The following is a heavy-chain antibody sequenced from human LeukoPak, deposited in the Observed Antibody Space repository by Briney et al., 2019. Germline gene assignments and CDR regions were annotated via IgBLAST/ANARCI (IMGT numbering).Heavy chain of an antibody. V-gene: IGHV1-69*04. CDR2: IIPILGIA. Sequence: SVKVSCKASGGTFSSYTISWVRQAPGQGLEWMGRIIPILGIANYAQKFLGRVTITADKSTSTAYMELSSLRSEDTAVYYCARDPTGTTRPTTSTSDYWGQGTLVTVSS. D-gene: IGHD1-7*01. J-gene: IGHJ4*02. CDR3: ARDPTGTTRPTTSTSDY. CDR1: GGTFSSYT.